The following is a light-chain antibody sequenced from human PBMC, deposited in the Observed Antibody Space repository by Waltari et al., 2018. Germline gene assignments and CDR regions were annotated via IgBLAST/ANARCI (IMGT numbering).Light chain of an antibody. Sequence: DIEMTQSPSSLSASVGEKVTITCRASQDISNHLSWFQQKPGKAPKLLIYDVSKLEMGVASRFSAGGSRADFTLIINDVQPEDVATYYCQQYDSLTLLTFGQGTRLE. CDR3: QQYDSLTLLT. J-gene: IGKJ5*01. CDR1: QDISNH. CDR2: DVS. V-gene: IGKV1-33*01.